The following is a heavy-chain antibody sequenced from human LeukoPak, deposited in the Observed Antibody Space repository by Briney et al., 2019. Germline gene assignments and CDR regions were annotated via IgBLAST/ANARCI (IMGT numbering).Heavy chain of an antibody. CDR3: ARCGGHCSGGSCLYYFDY. D-gene: IGHD2-15*01. CDR2: ISSSGRTK. V-gene: IGHV3-48*03. CDR1: GFTFSSYE. J-gene: IGHJ4*02. Sequence: GGSLRLSCAASGFTFSSYEMNWVRQAPGKGLEWVSYISSSGRTKYYADSVKGRFTISRDNVKNSLYLQVNSLRAEDTAVYYCARCGGHCSGGSCLYYFDYWGQGTLVTVSS.